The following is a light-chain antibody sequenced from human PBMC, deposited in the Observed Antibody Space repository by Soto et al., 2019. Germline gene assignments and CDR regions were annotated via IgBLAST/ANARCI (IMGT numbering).Light chain of an antibody. CDR2: DAS. V-gene: IGKV3-11*01. CDR1: QSVSSY. Sequence: EIVLTQSPVTLSLSPGERATLSCMASQSVSSYLAWYQQKPGQAPRLLIYDASNRATGIPARFSGSGSGTEFTLTISSLQSEDFAVYYCQQYNNWPRTFGQGTKVDIK. J-gene: IGKJ1*01. CDR3: QQYNNWPRT.